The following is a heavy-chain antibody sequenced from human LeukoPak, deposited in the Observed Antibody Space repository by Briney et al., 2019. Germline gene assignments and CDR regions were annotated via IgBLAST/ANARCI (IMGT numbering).Heavy chain of an antibody. CDR2: ISASGANT. Sequence: GGSLRLSCVASGFGFKDSAMTWVRQAPGKGLEWVSLISASGANTYSTDSVKGRFTVSRDNSENTLYLQKNSLIAGDTAVYYCAKDQYSNGWYFDYWGQGTLVTVSS. CDR3: AKDQYSNGWYFDY. V-gene: IGHV3-23*01. CDR1: GFGFKDSA. J-gene: IGHJ4*02. D-gene: IGHD6-19*01.